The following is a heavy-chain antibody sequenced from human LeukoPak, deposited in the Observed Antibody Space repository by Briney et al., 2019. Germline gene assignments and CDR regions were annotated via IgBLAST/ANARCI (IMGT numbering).Heavy chain of an antibody. V-gene: IGHV3-30*04. CDR1: GFTFRSYA. CDR2: ISQDGSSK. Sequence: GGSLRLSCAVSGFTFRSYAMHWVRQAPGKGLEWVAVISQDGSSKNFADSVKGRFTISRDNSNNTLYLRMNSLRGEDTALYYCAREGIDGYNPFDFWGQGTLVTVSS. J-gene: IGHJ4*02. D-gene: IGHD5-24*01. CDR3: AREGIDGYNPFDF.